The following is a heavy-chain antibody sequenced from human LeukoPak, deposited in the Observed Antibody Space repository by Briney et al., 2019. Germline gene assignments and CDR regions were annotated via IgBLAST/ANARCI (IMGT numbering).Heavy chain of an antibody. D-gene: IGHD3-16*01. CDR2: IIPIFGTA. Sequence: SVKVSCKASGGTFSSYAISWVRQAPGQGLEWMGGIIPIFGTANYAQKFQGRVTITADESTSTAYMELSSLRSEDTAVYYCARVTDYVWGSNNYYFDYWGLGTLVTVSS. V-gene: IGHV1-69*01. J-gene: IGHJ4*02. CDR1: GGTFSSYA. CDR3: ARVTDYVWGSNNYYFDY.